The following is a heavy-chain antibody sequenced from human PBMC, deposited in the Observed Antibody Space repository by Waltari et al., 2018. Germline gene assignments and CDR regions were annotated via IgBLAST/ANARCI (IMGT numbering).Heavy chain of an antibody. Sequence: QVQLVQSGAEVKKPGASVKVSCKASGYTFTGYYMHWVRQAPGQGLEWMGRINPNRGGTNYGQKFQGRVTMTRDTSISTAYMELSRLRSDDTAVYYCARTSSSPYWYFDLWGRGTLVTVSS. D-gene: IGHD6-6*01. V-gene: IGHV1-2*06. CDR2: INPNRGGT. CDR1: GYTFTGYY. CDR3: ARTSSSPYWYFDL. J-gene: IGHJ2*01.